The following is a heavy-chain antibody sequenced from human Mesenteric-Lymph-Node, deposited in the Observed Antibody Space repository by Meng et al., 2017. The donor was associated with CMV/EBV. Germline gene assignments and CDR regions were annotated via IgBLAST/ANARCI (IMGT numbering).Heavy chain of an antibody. CDR2: ISSSGVDI. CDR1: GFTFSNYE. D-gene: IGHD1-26*01. Sequence: GESLKISCAASGFTFSNYEMNWLRQAPGKGLEWVSYISSSGVDIYYADSVKGRFTISRDNAKNSLCLQLNSLRGEDTAVYYCARGISGSYFDYWGQGTLVTVSS. V-gene: IGHV3-48*03. J-gene: IGHJ4*02. CDR3: ARGISGSYFDY.